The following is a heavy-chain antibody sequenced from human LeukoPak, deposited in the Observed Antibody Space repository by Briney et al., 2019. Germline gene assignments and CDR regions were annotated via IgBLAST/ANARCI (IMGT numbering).Heavy chain of an antibody. CDR2: ISYDGSNK. CDR1: GFTFSSYG. D-gene: IGHD2-21*02. CDR3: ARGQHRVTYSDDAFDI. J-gene: IGHJ3*02. V-gene: IGHV3-30*03. Sequence: GGSLRLSCAASGFTFSSYGMHWVRQAPGKGLEWVAVISYDGSNKYYADSVKGRFTISRDNSKNTLYLQMDSLRAEDTAVYYCARGQHRVTYSDDAFDIWGQGTMVTVSS.